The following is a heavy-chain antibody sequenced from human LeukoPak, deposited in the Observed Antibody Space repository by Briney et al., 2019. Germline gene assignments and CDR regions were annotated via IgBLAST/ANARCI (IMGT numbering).Heavy chain of an antibody. CDR1: GSTMKNFG. V-gene: IGHV3-33*06. D-gene: IGHD4-17*01. CDR3: VKGADGDYDFEASSYFES. CDR2: IWYDGSQK. J-gene: IGHJ4*02. Sequence: GGSLRLSCAASGSTMKNFGMHWVRQAPGKGLEWVAVIWYDGSQKHYVDSVKGRFTISRENSMNTLSLQMNGLRVDDTGVYYCVKGADGDYDFEASSYFESWGQGTLVTVSS.